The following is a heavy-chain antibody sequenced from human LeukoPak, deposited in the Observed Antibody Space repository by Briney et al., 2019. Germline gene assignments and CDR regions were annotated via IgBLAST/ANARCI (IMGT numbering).Heavy chain of an antibody. CDR3: AHRRSGYDWNHGDFDY. D-gene: IGHD3-22*01. CDR1: GFSLTTRPLG. J-gene: IGHJ4*02. CDR2: IYWDDDK. V-gene: IGHV2-5*02. Sequence: SGPTLVRPTQTLTLTCSFSGFSLTTRPLGVGWIRQPPGKALEWLAVIYWDDDKRYNPSLRTRLTVTTATSKNQVVLIMTNMDPVDTATYYCAHRRSGYDWNHGDFDYWGPGTLVTVSS.